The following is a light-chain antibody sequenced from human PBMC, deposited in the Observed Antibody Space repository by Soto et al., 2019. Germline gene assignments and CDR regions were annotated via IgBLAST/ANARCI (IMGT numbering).Light chain of an antibody. J-gene: IGKJ2*01. CDR3: QQRSNRPYT. V-gene: IGKV3-11*01. CDR1: QSVSSY. Sequence: EIVLTQSPATLSLSPGERATLSCRASQSVSSYLAWYQQKPGQAPRLLIYDASNRATGIPARFSGSGSGTAFTLTLSSLEPEDFAVYYCQQRSNRPYTFGQGTKLEIK. CDR2: DAS.